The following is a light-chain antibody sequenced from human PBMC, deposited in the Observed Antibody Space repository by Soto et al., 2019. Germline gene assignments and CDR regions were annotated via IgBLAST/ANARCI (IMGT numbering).Light chain of an antibody. CDR1: PSVSSN. Sequence: EIVMPQSPATLSVSPGERATLSCRASPSVSSNLAWYQQKPGQAPRLLIYGASTRATGIPARFSGSGSGTEFTLTISSLQSEDFAVYYCQQYNIWPPWTFGQGTKVEIK. V-gene: IGKV3-15*01. CDR3: QQYNIWPPWT. J-gene: IGKJ1*01. CDR2: GAS.